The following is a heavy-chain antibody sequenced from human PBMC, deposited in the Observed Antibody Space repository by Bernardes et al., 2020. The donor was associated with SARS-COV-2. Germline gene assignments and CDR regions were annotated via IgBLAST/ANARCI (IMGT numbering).Heavy chain of an antibody. CDR3: AREMGDFWSGYHFDY. D-gene: IGHD3-3*01. CDR1: GFTFSSYG. Sequence: SLRLSCAASGFTFSSYGMHWVRQAPGKGLEWVAVIRYDGSNKYYADSVKGRFTISRDNSKNTLYLQMNSLRAEDTAVYYCAREMGDFWSGYHFDYWGQGTLVTVSS. J-gene: IGHJ4*02. V-gene: IGHV3-33*01. CDR2: IRYDGSNK.